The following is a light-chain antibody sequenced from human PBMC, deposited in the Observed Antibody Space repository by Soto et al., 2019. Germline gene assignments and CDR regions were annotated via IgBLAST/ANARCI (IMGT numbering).Light chain of an antibody. CDR3: QQSYSPRT. Sequence: DIQMTQSPSSLSASVGDRVTITCRASQSISSYLNWYQQKPGKAPKLLIYAASSLQSGVPSRFSGSGSGTDLTLTISSLQPEDFATYYCQQSYSPRTFGQGTKLEIK. CDR1: QSISSY. V-gene: IGKV1-39*01. CDR2: AAS. J-gene: IGKJ2*01.